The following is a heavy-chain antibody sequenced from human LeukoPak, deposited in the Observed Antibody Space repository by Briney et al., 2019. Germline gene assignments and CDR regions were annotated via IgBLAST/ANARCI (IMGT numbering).Heavy chain of an antibody. CDR3: ARGGYYYGSGSYYPPDY. CDR1: GGSISSGSYY. Sequence: SETLSLTCTVSGGSISSGSYYWSWIRQPAGKGLEWIGRIYTSGSTNYNPSLKSRVTMSVDTSKNQFSLKLSSVTAADTAVYYCARGGYYYGSGSYYPPDYWGQGTLVTVSS. J-gene: IGHJ4*02. V-gene: IGHV4-61*02. CDR2: IYTSGST. D-gene: IGHD3-10*01.